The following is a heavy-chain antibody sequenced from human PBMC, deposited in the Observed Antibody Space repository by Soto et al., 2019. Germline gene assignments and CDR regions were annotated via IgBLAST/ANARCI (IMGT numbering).Heavy chain of an antibody. CDR3: ARVWGGAFDT. D-gene: IGHD3-10*01. V-gene: IGHV4-59*01. J-gene: IGHJ3*02. CDR1: GGSISSYY. CDR2: IYYSGST. Sequence: SECLSLTCTVSGGSISSYYWSWIRQPPGKGLEWIGYIYYSGSTNYNPSLKSRVTVSVDTSKNQFSLKLSSVTAADTPVYYCARVWGGAFDTWGQGTMVTVSS.